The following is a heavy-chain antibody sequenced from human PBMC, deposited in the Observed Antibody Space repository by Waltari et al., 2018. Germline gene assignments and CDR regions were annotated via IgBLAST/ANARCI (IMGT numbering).Heavy chain of an antibody. J-gene: IGHJ4*02. Sequence: LVESGGDLVRPGGSLRLYCAASGFNLRSYWMSWVRQAPGKGLEGVANINYDGSAQYYEDSGRGRRTVSRANAKNSLYREMNNVRVDDTAVYYCARGSAYYVRVWDLWGPGTLVTVSS. V-gene: IGHV3-7*03. CDR2: INYDGSAQ. CDR3: ARGSAYYVRVWDL. D-gene: IGHD3-16*01. CDR1: GFNLRSYW.